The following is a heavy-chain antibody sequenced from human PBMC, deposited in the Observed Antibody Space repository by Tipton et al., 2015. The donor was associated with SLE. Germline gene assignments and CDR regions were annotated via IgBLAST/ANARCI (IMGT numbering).Heavy chain of an antibody. Sequence: TLSLTCTVSGYSISSGYYWGWIRQPPGKGLEWIGSIYHSGSTCYNPSLKSRVTISVDTSKNQFSLKLISVTAADTSVYYCARGMDYDFWSCFYRGLDSHFWCQGTMVIVSS. CDR2: IYHSGST. CDR3: ARGMDYDFWSCFYRGLDSHF. D-gene: IGHD3-3*01. J-gene: IGHJ3*01. CDR1: GYSISSGYY. V-gene: IGHV4-38-2*02.